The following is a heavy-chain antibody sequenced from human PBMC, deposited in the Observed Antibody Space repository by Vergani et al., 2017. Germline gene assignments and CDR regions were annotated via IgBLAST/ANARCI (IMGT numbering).Heavy chain of an antibody. D-gene: IGHD5-24*01. CDR3: AKDLRVDMATIFDY. J-gene: IGHJ4*02. Sequence: EVQLVESGGGLVQPGGSLRLSCAASGFIFSNYAMSWVRQAPGKGLECVSSISGSGGNTYYADSVKGRFTISRDNSKNTLYLQMNSLRVDDTAVYYCAKDLRVDMATIFDYWGQGILVTVSS. CDR2: ISGSGGNT. CDR1: GFIFSNYA. V-gene: IGHV3-23*04.